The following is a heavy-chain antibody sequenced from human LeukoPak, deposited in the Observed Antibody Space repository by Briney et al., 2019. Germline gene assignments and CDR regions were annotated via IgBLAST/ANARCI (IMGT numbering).Heavy chain of an antibody. J-gene: IGHJ2*01. CDR3: AGDGDYRYFDL. CDR2: IYHSGST. CDR1: GGSISSGGYS. D-gene: IGHD4-17*01. Sequence: SQTLSLTCAVSGGSISSGGYSWSWIRQPPGKGLEWIGYIYHSGSTYYNPSLKSRVTISVDRSKNQFSLKLSSVTAADTAVYYCAGDGDYRYFDLWGRGTLVTVSS. V-gene: IGHV4-30-2*01.